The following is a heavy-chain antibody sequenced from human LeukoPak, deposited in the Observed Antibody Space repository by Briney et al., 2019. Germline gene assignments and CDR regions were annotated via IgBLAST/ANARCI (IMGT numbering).Heavy chain of an antibody. CDR2: INQDGSEN. Sequence: GGSLRLSCAASGFTFSSYWMSWVRQSPGKGLEWVANINQDGSENHYADSVKGRFTISRDNAKNSVFVQMNGLRVEDTAVYYCVRAGGSSWSDFWGQGTLVTVSS. J-gene: IGHJ4*02. CDR1: GFTFSSYW. D-gene: IGHD6-13*01. CDR3: VRAGGSSWSDF. V-gene: IGHV3-7*01.